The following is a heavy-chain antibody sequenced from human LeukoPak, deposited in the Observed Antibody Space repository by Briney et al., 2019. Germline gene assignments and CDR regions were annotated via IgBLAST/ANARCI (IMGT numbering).Heavy chain of an antibody. V-gene: IGHV6-1*01. Sequence: SQTLSLTCAISGDSVSTNTAAWNWIRQSPSRGLEWLGRTHYRSKWYNDYAVSMKGRITINPDTPKNQLSLQLNSVTPEDAAVYYCARERSSSFDPWGQGTLVTVSS. J-gene: IGHJ5*02. CDR2: THYRSKWYN. D-gene: IGHD6-6*01. CDR3: ARERSSSFDP. CDR1: GDSVSTNTAA.